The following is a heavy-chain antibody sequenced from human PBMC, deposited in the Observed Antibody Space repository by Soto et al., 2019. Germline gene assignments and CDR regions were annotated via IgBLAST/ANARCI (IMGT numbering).Heavy chain of an antibody. CDR3: ASGYSSSSENAFDI. J-gene: IGHJ3*02. V-gene: IGHV3-13*05. CDR2: IGTAGDP. D-gene: IGHD6-6*01. Sequence: GGSLRLSCAASGFTFSSYDMHWVRQATGKGLEWVSAIGTAGDPYYPGSVKGRFTISRENAKNSLYLQMNSLRAGYTAVYYCASGYSSSSENAFDIWGQGTMVTVSS. CDR1: GFTFSSYD.